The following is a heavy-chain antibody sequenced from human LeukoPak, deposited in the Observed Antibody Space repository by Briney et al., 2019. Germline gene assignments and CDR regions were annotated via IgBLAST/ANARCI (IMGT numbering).Heavy chain of an antibody. D-gene: IGHD2-2*01. J-gene: IGHJ4*02. CDR3: ARGYCSSISCYVDY. V-gene: IGHV3-74*01. CDR2: IKSDGITI. Sequence: GGSLRLSCAASGFTFSNYMMHWVRQAPGKGLVWVSRIKSDGITITYADSVKGRFTISRDISKNTLYLQMNSLRAEDTAVYYCARGYCSSISCYVDYWGQGTLVTVSS. CDR1: GFTFSNYM.